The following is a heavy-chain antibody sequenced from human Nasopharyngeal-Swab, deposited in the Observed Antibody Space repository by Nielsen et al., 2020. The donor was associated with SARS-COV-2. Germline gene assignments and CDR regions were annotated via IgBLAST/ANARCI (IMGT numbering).Heavy chain of an antibody. CDR2: IKPDGSEK. Sequence: GESLKISCAASGFTFFSGHWMSWVRQAPGKGLEWVANIKPDGSEKYYVDSVKGRFTISRDNARNSLYLQINSLRAEDTATYYCARESVSITTYIDHWGQGTLVTVSS. CDR3: ARESVSITTYIDH. J-gene: IGHJ4*02. CDR1: GFTFFSGHW. D-gene: IGHD4-11*01. V-gene: IGHV3-7*03.